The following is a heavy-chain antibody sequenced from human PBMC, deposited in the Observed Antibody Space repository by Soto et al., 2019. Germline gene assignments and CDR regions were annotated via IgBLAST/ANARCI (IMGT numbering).Heavy chain of an antibody. V-gene: IGHV3-33*01. Sequence: GGSLRLSCAASGFTFSSYGMHWVRQAPGKGLEWVAVIWYDGGNKYYADSVKGRFTISRDNSKNTLYLQMNSLRAEDAAVYYCAREETAWPLAYGLDVWGQGTTVTVSS. CDR3: AREETAWPLAYGLDV. CDR2: IWYDGGNK. D-gene: IGHD2-21*02. J-gene: IGHJ6*02. CDR1: GFTFSSYG.